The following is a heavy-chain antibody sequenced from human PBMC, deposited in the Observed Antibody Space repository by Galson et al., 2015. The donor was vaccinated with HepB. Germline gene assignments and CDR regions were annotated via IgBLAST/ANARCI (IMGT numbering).Heavy chain of an antibody. V-gene: IGHV5-51*01. CDR1: RNSFTSYW. Sequence: QSGAEVKKPGESLKIPCKGSRNSFTSYWIGWVRQMPGKGLEWMGIIYPGDSDTRYSPSFQGQVTISVDKSISTAYLQWRSLKASDTAMYYCARTMVRGVDYYFYGMDVWGQGTTVTVSS. CDR3: ARTMVRGVDYYFYGMDV. CDR2: IYPGDSDT. D-gene: IGHD3-10*01. J-gene: IGHJ6*02.